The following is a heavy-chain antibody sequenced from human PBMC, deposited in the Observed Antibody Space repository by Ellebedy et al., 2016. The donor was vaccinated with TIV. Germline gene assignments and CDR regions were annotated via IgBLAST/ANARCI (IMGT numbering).Heavy chain of an antibody. V-gene: IGHV3-30*02. J-gene: IGHJ3*01. CDR1: GFTFTKYG. CDR2: VRYDGSSP. D-gene: IGHD1-26*01. CDR3: VREGVVGATSTGAFDL. Sequence: GESLKISCAASGFTFTKYGMHWVRQAPGKGLEWVAFVRYDGSSPCYPDSVKGRFTISRDNSKNTLSLQMRTLRLEDTAVYYCVREGVVGATSTGAFDLWGQGTVVTVSS.